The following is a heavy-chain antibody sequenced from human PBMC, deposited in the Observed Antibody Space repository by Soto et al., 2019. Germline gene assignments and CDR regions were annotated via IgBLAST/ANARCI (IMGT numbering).Heavy chain of an antibody. CDR1: GFTFSSYS. CDR3: ARDMRYSSRNDY. V-gene: IGHV3-21*01. CDR2: ISSSSSYI. Sequence: EVQLVESGGGLVKPGGSLRLSCAASGFTFSSYSTNWVRQAPGKGLEWVSSISSSSSYIYYADSVKGRFTISRDNAKNSLYLQMNSLRAEDTAVYYCARDMRYSSRNDYWGQGTLVTVSS. D-gene: IGHD6-13*01. J-gene: IGHJ4*02.